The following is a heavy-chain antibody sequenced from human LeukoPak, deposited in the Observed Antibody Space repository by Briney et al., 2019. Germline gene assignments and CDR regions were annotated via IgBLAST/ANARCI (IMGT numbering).Heavy chain of an antibody. CDR1: GFTFSDHY. CDR2: SRSKAQSYST. V-gene: IGHV3-72*01. D-gene: IGHD5-24*01. Sequence: PGGSLRLSCAVSGFTFSDHYMDWVRQAPGKGLEWVARSRSKAQSYSTELAASVKGRFTTSSDASKDLLYLQMNSLKTEDTAVYYCAREGRDAYNYAFDTWGPGTMVTVSS. CDR3: AREGRDAYNYAFDT. J-gene: IGHJ3*02.